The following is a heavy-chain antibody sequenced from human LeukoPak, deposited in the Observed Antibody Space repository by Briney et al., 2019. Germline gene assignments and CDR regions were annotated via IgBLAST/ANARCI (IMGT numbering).Heavy chain of an antibody. Sequence: SETLSLTCTVSGGSISSSSYYWGWIRQPPGKGLEWIGSIYYSGSTYYNPSLKSRVTISVDTSKNQFSLKLSSVTAADTAVYYCARAYCGGDCYFGYWGQGALVTV. CDR3: ARAYCGGDCYFGY. CDR2: IYYSGST. CDR1: GGSISSSSYY. J-gene: IGHJ4*02. D-gene: IGHD2-21*02. V-gene: IGHV4-39*07.